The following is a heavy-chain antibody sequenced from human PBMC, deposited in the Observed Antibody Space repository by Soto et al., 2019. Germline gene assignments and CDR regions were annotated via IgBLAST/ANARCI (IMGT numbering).Heavy chain of an antibody. CDR3: ARHWDTLMVRGLTGFFDY. CDR2: IYYSGST. V-gene: IGHV4-39*01. CDR1: GGSISSSSYY. D-gene: IGHD3-10*01. J-gene: IGHJ4*02. Sequence: SETLSLTCTVSGGSISSSSYYWGWIRQPPGKGLEWIGSIYYSGSTYYNPSLKSRVTISVDTSKNQFSLKLSSVTAADTAVYYCARHWDTLMVRGLTGFFDYWGQGTLVTVSS.